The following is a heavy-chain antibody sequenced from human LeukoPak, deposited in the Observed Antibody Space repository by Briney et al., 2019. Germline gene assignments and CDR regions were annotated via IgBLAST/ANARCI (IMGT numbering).Heavy chain of an antibody. D-gene: IGHD3-22*01. V-gene: IGHV1-69*04. CDR3: ARCSPHTYYYDSSGYYLEGMDV. CDR2: LIPILGIA. CDR1: GGTFSSYA. Sequence: SVKVSSKASGGTFSSYAISWVRQAPGQGLEWMGRLIPILGIANYAQKFQGRVTITADKSTSTAYMELSSLRSEDTAVYYCARCSPHTYYYDSSGYYLEGMDVWGQGTTVTVSS. J-gene: IGHJ6*02.